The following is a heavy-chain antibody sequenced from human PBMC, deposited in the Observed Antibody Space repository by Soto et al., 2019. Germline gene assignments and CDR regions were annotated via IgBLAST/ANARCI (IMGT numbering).Heavy chain of an antibody. V-gene: IGHV1-18*01. Sequence: QVQLVQSGDEVKKPGASVKVSCKASGYIFVNYGIAWVRQAPGQGLEWMGWISPYTGNTHSATKVQGRITMTTDTSTSTAYMDLGSLTPDDTAVYYCVMVDNYVTPTPQDVWGQGTTVTVSS. D-gene: IGHD3-16*01. CDR1: GYIFVNYG. CDR2: ISPYTGNT. CDR3: VMVDNYVTPTPQDV. J-gene: IGHJ6*02.